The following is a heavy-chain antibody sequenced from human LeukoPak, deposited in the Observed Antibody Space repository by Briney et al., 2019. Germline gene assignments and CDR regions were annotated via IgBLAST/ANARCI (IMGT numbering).Heavy chain of an antibody. CDR3: ARGPGRITMVRGVPFDY. J-gene: IGHJ4*02. CDR2: IYYSGST. CDR1: GGSISSGGYY. D-gene: IGHD3-10*01. Sequence: KPSETLSLTCTVSGGSISSGGYYWSWIRQHPGKGLEWIGYIYYSGSTNYNPSLKSRVTISVDTSKNQFSLKLSSVTAADTAVYYCARGPGRITMVRGVPFDYWGQGTLVTVSS. V-gene: IGHV4-61*08.